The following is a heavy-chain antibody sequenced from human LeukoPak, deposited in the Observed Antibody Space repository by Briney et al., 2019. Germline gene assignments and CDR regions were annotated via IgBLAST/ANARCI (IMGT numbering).Heavy chain of an antibody. V-gene: IGHV1-2*02. CDR2: INPNSGGT. Sequence: ASVKVSCKASGYTFSGYYIHWVRQAPGQGLEWMGWINPNSGGTNYAQKFQGRVTMTRDTSISTAYMELIRLRSDDTAVYYCARDFGPDSPRTHPIDYWGQGTLVTVSS. D-gene: IGHD3-16*01. CDR1: GYTFSGYY. CDR3: ARDFGPDSPRTHPIDY. J-gene: IGHJ4*02.